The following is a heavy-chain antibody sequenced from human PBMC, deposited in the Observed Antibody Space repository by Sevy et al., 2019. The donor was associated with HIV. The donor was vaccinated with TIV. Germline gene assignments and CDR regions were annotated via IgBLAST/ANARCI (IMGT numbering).Heavy chain of an antibody. CDR1: GFTFSSYA. D-gene: IGHD2-15*01. V-gene: IGHV3-23*01. J-gene: IGHJ3*02. CDR2: ISGSGGST. CDR3: AKGYCSGGSCSSAFDI. Sequence: GGSLRLSCAASGFTFSSYAMSWVRQAPGKGLEWVSAISGSGGSTYYADSVKGRFTISRDNSKNTLYLQMNSLRAEDMAVYYCAKGYCSGGSCSSAFDIWGQGTMVTVSS.